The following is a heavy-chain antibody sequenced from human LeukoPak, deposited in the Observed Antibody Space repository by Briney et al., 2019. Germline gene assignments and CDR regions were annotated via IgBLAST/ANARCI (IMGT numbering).Heavy chain of an antibody. CDR3: ASRTPRNDLMGV. CDR1: GGSISSSSYY. CDR2: IYYSGST. Sequence: SETLSLTCTVSGGSISSSSYYWGWIRQPPGKGLEWIGSIYYSGSTYYNPSLKSRVTISVDTSKNQFSLKLSSVTAADTAVYYCASRTPRNDLMGVWGQGTLVTVSS. D-gene: IGHD2-8*01. V-gene: IGHV4-39*01. J-gene: IGHJ4*02.